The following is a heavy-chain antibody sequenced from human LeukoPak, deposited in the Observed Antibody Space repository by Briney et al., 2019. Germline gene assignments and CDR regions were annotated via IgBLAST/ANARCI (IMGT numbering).Heavy chain of an antibody. J-gene: IGHJ4*02. Sequence: PGGSLRLSCAASGFTFSSYDMHWVRQATGKGLEWVSAIASAGDTYYPGSVKGRFTISRENAKNSLYLQMNSLRAGDTAVYYCARGGGFDSSGVIDYWGQGTLVTVSS. V-gene: IGHV3-13*01. CDR2: IASAGDT. CDR3: ARGGGFDSSGVIDY. CDR1: GFTFSSYD. D-gene: IGHD3-22*01.